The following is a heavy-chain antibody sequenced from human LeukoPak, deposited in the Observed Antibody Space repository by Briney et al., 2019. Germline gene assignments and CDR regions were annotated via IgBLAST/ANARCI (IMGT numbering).Heavy chain of an antibody. D-gene: IGHD3-22*01. J-gene: IGHJ3*02. CDR3: TRARPLYYYDSSGYDAFDI. CDR1: GFTFGDYA. V-gene: IGHV3-49*03. Sequence: GGSLRLSCTASGFTFGDYAMSWFRQAPGKGLEWVGFIRSKAYGGTTEYAASVKGRFTISRDDSKSIAYLQMNSLKTEDTAVYYCTRARPLYYYDSSGYDAFDIWGQGTMVTVSS. CDR2: IRSKAYGGTT.